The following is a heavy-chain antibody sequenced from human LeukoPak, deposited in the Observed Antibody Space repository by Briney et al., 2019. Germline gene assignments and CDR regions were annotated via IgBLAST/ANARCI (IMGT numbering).Heavy chain of an antibody. V-gene: IGHV4-34*01. D-gene: IGHD6-19*01. CDR3: ARGNIAVAGTDY. Sequence: SETLSLTCAVYGGSFSGYYWSWIRQPPGKGLGWIGEINHSGSTNYNPSLKSRVTISVDTSKNQFSLKLSSVTAADTAVYYCARGNIAVAGTDYWGQGTLVTVSS. CDR2: INHSGST. J-gene: IGHJ4*02. CDR1: GGSFSGYY.